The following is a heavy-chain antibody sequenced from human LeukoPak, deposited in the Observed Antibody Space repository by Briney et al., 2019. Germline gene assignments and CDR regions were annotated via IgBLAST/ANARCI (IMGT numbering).Heavy chain of an antibody. Sequence: GASVKVSCKASGYTFTGYYIHWVRQAPGQGLEWMGWINPHSGGTNYSQKFQGRLAMTRDTSISTAYMELSRLGSDDTAVYYCARDERFLEKDYWGQGTLVTVSS. D-gene: IGHD3-3*01. V-gene: IGHV1-2*02. J-gene: IGHJ4*02. CDR3: ARDERFLEKDY. CDR2: INPHSGGT. CDR1: GYTFTGYY.